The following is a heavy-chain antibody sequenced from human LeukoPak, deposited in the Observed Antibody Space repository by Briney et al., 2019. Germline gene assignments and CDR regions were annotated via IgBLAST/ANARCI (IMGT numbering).Heavy chain of an antibody. Sequence: SETLSLACTVSGYSISSGYYWGWIRQPPGKGLEWIGSIYHSGSTYYNPSLKSRVTISVDTSKNQFSLKLRSVSVADTAVSYVKRCGKNSGYGRRGHGAPVT. CDR2: IYHSGST. CDR1: GYSISSGYY. D-gene: IGHD6-13*01. J-gene: IGHJ4*03. CDR3: KRCGKNSGYGR. V-gene: IGHV4-38-2*02.